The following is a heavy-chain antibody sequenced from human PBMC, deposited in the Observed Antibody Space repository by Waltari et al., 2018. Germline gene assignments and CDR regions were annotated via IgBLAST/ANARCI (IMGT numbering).Heavy chain of an antibody. J-gene: IGHJ4*02. CDR2: ISGNSGSI. CDR3: AKDPYSSSSYYFDY. Sequence: EVQLVESGGGLVQPGRSLRLSCAASGFTFDDYAMHWVRQAPGKGLEWCSGISGNSGSIGYADSVKGRFTISRDNAKNSLYLQMNSLRAEDTALYYCAKDPYSSSSYYFDYWGQGTLVTVSS. D-gene: IGHD6-6*01. CDR1: GFTFDDYA. V-gene: IGHV3-9*01.